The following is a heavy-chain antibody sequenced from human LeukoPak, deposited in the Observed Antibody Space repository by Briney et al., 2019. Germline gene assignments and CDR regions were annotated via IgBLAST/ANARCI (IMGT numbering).Heavy chain of an antibody. V-gene: IGHV3-23*01. D-gene: IGHD5-18*01. Sequence: GGSLRLSCAASGFTFSSYSMNWVRQAPGKGLEWVSAISGSGGSTYYADSVKGRFTISRDNSKNTLYLQMNSLRAEDTAVYYCAKKALPGYSYGYFDYWGQGTLVTVSS. J-gene: IGHJ4*02. CDR1: GFTFSSYS. CDR3: AKKALPGYSYGYFDY. CDR2: ISGSGGST.